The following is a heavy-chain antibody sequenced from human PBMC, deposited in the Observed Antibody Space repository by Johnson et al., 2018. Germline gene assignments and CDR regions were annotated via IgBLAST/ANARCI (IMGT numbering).Heavy chain of an antibody. D-gene: IGHD3-22*01. V-gene: IGHV3-30*18. Sequence: VQLVESGGSVVQPGRSLRLSCAASGFTFSSYGMHWVRQAPGKGLEWVAVISSDGSNKYYVDSVKGRFTISRDDSKNTLFLQMNILTTEDTAMYYCAKISPLPYNYESRGDYDDAFDSWGQGTRVTVSS. CDR2: ISSDGSNK. CDR1: GFTFSSYG. J-gene: IGHJ3*02. CDR3: AKISPLPYNYESRGDYDDAFDS.